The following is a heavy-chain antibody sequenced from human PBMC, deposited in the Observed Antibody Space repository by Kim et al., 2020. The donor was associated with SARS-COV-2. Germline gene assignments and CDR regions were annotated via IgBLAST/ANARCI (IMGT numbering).Heavy chain of an antibody. J-gene: IGHJ6*02. CDR2: IYYSGST. V-gene: IGHV4-59*01. CDR3: ARYSARWYYGMDV. CDR1: GGSISSYY. Sequence: SETLSLTCTVSGGSISSYYWSWIRQPPGKGLEWIGYIYYSGSTNYNPSLKSRVTISVDTSKNQFSLKLSSVTAADTAVYYCARYSARWYYGMDVWGQGTTVTVSS. D-gene: IGHD2-21*01.